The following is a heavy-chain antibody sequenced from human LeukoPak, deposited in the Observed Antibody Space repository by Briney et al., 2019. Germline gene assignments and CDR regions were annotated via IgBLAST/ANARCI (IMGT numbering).Heavy chain of an antibody. V-gene: IGHV4-34*01. D-gene: IGHD4-17*01. Sequence: SETLSLTCAVYGGSLSGYYWSWIRQPPGKGLEWIGEINHSGSTNYNPSLKSRVTISVDTSKNQFSLKLSSVTAADTAVYYCARYPTTATTSWFDPWGQGTLVTVSS. CDR2: INHSGST. CDR3: ARYPTTATTSWFDP. J-gene: IGHJ5*02. CDR1: GGSLSGYY.